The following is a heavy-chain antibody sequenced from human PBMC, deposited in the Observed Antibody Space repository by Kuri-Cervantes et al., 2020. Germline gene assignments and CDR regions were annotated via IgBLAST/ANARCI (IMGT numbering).Heavy chain of an antibody. Sequence: GESLKISCAASGFTFKNYDMHWVRQAPGKGLEWVTFIRHDGVNPYYADSVKGRFTIPRDNSKNTLYLQMNSLRAEDTAVYFCARDPASFYYGSGFSYMDVWGTGTTVTVSS. CDR3: ARDPASFYYGSGFSYMDV. J-gene: IGHJ6*03. CDR2: IRHDGVNP. D-gene: IGHD3-10*01. V-gene: IGHV3-30*02. CDR1: GFTFKNYD.